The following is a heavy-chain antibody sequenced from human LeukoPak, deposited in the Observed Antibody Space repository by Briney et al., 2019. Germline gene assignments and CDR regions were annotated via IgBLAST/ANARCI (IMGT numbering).Heavy chain of an antibody. V-gene: IGHV4-59*06. CDR3: ASYGDRNYFDY. Sequence: SETLSLTCTVSGGSISSYYWSWIRQPPGKGLEWIGYIYYSGSTYYNPSLKSRVTISVDTSKNQFSLKLSSVTAADTAVYYCASYGDRNYFDYWGQGTLVTVSS. J-gene: IGHJ4*02. D-gene: IGHD4-17*01. CDR2: IYYSGST. CDR1: GGSISSYY.